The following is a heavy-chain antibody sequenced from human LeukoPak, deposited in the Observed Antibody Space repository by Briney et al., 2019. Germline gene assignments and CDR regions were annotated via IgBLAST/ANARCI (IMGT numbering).Heavy chain of an antibody. D-gene: IGHD6-6*01. CDR3: ARDRIAAPYYYYMDV. CDR2: ISSSSSYI. CDR1: GFTFSSYS. J-gene: IGHJ6*03. V-gene: IGHV3-21*01. Sequence: GRSLRLSCAASGFTFSSYSMNWVRQAPGKGLEWVSSISSSSSYIYYADSVKGRFTISRDSAKNSLYLQMNSLRAEDTAVYYCARDRIAAPYYYYMDVWGKGTTVTVSS.